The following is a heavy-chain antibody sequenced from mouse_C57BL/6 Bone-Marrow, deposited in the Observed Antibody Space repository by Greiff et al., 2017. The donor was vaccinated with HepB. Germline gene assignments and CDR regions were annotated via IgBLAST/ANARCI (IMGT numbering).Heavy chain of an antibody. CDR3: ARSWLLPLFDY. CDR2: INPSSGYT. Sequence: VMLVESGAELARPGASVKMSCKASGYTFTSYTMHWVKQRPGQGLEWIGYINPSSGYTKYNQKFKDKATLTADKSSSTAYMQLSSLTSEDSAVYYCARSWLLPLFDYWGQGTTLTVSS. V-gene: IGHV1-4*01. CDR1: GYTFTSYT. D-gene: IGHD2-3*01. J-gene: IGHJ2*01.